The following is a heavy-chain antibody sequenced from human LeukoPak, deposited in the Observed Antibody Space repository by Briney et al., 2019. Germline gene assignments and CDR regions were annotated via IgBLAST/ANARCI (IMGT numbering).Heavy chain of an antibody. CDR2: ISYDGSNK. CDR3: ARGGSGSYYYYYYYMDV. CDR1: GFTFSNYA. Sequence: GGSLRLSCAASGFTFSNYAMHWVRQAPGKGLEWVAIISYDGSNKYYADSVKDRFTISRDNSKNTLYLQMNSLRPEDTAVYSCARGGSGSYYYYYYYMDVWGKGTTVTVSS. D-gene: IGHD3-10*01. V-gene: IGHV3-30-3*01. J-gene: IGHJ6*03.